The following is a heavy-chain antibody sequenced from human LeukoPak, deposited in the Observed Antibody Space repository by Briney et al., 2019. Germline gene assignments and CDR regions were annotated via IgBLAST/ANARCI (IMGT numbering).Heavy chain of an antibody. D-gene: IGHD3-22*01. CDR2: IIPIFGTA. CDR3: ARESTTTYYYDSSGYYFFDY. Sequence: ASVKVSCKASGGTFSSYAISWVRQAPGQGLEWMGGIIPIFGTANYAQKFQGRVTITADESTSTAYMELSSLRSEDTAVYYCARESTTTYYYDSSGYYFFDYWGQGTLVTVSS. V-gene: IGHV1-69*13. CDR1: GGTFSSYA. J-gene: IGHJ4*02.